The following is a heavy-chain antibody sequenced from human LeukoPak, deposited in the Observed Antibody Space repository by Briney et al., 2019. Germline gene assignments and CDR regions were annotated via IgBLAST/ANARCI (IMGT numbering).Heavy chain of an antibody. J-gene: IGHJ6*02. D-gene: IGHD3-10*02. Sequence: SETLSLTCAVYGGSFSGYYWSWIRQPPGKGLEWIGEINHSGSTNYNLSLKSRVTISVDTSKNQFSLKLSSVTAADTAVYYCARDRDYILWGQGTTVTVPS. CDR2: INHSGST. CDR3: ARDRDYIL. V-gene: IGHV4-34*01. CDR1: GGSFSGYY.